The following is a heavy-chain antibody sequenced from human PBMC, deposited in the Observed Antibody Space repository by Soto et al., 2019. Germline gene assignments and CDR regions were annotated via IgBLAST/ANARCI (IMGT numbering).Heavy chain of an antibody. Sequence: GGSLRLSCAASGFTFSSYSMNWVRQAPGKGLEWVSSISSSSGYIYYADSVKGRFTISRDNAKNSLYLQMNSLRAEDTAVYYCARDVCSSTSCYSPAFDIWGQGTMVTVSS. J-gene: IGHJ3*02. CDR1: GFTFSSYS. V-gene: IGHV3-21*01. D-gene: IGHD2-2*01. CDR3: ARDVCSSTSCYSPAFDI. CDR2: ISSSSGYI.